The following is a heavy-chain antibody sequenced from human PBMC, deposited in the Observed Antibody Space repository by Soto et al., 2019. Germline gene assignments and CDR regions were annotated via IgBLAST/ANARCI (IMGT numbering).Heavy chain of an antibody. CDR2: IYRTGST. Sequence: PSETLSLTCAVSGGSFTSNNWWTWVRQPPGQGLEWIGEIYRTGSTNYNPSLKSRVTISLDRSENQFSLKVTSLTAADTAVYYCASRDPGTSVDYWGQGTLVTVSS. D-gene: IGHD1-7*01. CDR1: GGSFTSNNW. V-gene: IGHV4-4*02. J-gene: IGHJ4*02. CDR3: ASRDPGTSVDY.